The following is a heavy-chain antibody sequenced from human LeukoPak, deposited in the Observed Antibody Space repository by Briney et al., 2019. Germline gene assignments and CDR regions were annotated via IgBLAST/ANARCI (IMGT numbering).Heavy chain of an antibody. D-gene: IGHD1-1*01. V-gene: IGHV4-39*07. CDR1: GGSISSSSYY. CDR3: ARDYSLERYYYYYMDV. CDR2: IYYSGST. Sequence: SETLSLTCTVSGGSISSSSYYWGWIRQPPGKGLEWIGSIYYSGSTYYNPSLKSRVTMSVDTSKNQFSLKLSSVTAADTAVYYCARDYSLERYYYYYMDVWGKGTTVTISS. J-gene: IGHJ6*03.